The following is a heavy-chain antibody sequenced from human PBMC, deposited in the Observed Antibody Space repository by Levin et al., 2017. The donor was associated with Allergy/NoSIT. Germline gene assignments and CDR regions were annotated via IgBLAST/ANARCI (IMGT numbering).Heavy chain of an antibody. CDR1: AFTFSSYS. CDR2: ISPSSSYI. Sequence: LSLTCAASAFTFSSYSMNWVRQAPGKGLEWVSSISPSSSYIYYADSVKGRFTVSRYNAKNSLYLQMNSLRAEDTAVYYCARLAVADAFDIWGQGTMVTVSS. J-gene: IGHJ3*02. CDR3: ARLAVADAFDI. V-gene: IGHV3-21*01. D-gene: IGHD6-19*01.